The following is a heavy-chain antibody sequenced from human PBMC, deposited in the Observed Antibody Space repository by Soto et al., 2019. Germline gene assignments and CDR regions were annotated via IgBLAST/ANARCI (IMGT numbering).Heavy chain of an antibody. CDR3: AKDREDWTLIFDY. Sequence: AGGSLRLSCAASGFTFSSYAMSWVRQAPGKGLEWVSAISGSGGSTYYADSVKGRFTISRDNSKNTLYLQMNSLRAEDTAVYYCAKDREDWTLIFDYWGQGTLVTVSS. CDR2: ISGSGGST. V-gene: IGHV3-23*01. J-gene: IGHJ4*02. D-gene: IGHD1-1*01. CDR1: GFTFSSYA.